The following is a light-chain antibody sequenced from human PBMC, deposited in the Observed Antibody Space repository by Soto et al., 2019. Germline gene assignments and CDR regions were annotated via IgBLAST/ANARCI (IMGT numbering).Light chain of an antibody. CDR1: GSNIGSNT. CDR2: TNN. J-gene: IGLJ1*01. V-gene: IGLV1-44*01. CDR3: ATWDDSLNGYV. Sequence: QSVLTQAPAASGTPGQRITISCSGSGSNIGSNTVTWYQQLPRTAPKLLIYTNNQRPSGVPDRFSGSKSGTSASLAISGLQSGDEADYYCATWDDSLNGYVFGTGTKVTVL.